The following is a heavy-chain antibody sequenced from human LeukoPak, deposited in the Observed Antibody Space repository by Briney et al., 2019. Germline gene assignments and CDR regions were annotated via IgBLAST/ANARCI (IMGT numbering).Heavy chain of an antibody. Sequence: PSETLSLTCTVSGGSISSSNDYWGWIHQPPGKGLEWIGSISYSGSTNYNPSLKSRVTISVDMSKNQFSLKVSSVTATDTAVYYCVRHIANGDYLNYWGQGTLVTVSS. J-gene: IGHJ4*02. D-gene: IGHD4-17*01. CDR2: ISYSGST. CDR1: GGSISSSNDY. CDR3: VRHIANGDYLNY. V-gene: IGHV4-39*01.